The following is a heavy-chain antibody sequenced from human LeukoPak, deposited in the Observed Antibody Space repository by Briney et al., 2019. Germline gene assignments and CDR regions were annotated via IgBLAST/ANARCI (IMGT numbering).Heavy chain of an antibody. D-gene: IGHD6-13*01. CDR2: IYYSGST. CDR1: GFTFSSYSMN. V-gene: IGHV4-39*01. J-gene: IGHJ4*02. Sequence: GSLRLSCAASGFTFSSYSMNWVRQAPGKGLEWIGSIYYSGSTYYNPSLKSRVTISVDTSKNQFSLKLSSVTAADTAVYYCARQSSSWYYFDYWGQGTLVTFAS. CDR3: ARQSSSWYYFDY.